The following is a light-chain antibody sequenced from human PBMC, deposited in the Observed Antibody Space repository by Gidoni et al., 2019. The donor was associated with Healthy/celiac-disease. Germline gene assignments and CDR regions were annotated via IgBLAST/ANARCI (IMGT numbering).Light chain of an antibody. CDR2: GAS. CDR1: QSVSSSY. V-gene: IGKV3-20*01. Sequence: PGTLSLSLGERATLSCRASQSVSSSYLAWYQQKPGQAPRLLIYGASSRATGIPDRFSGSGSGTDFTLTISRLEPEDFAVYYCQQYGSSQYTFGQGTKLEIK. J-gene: IGKJ2*01. CDR3: QQYGSSQYT.